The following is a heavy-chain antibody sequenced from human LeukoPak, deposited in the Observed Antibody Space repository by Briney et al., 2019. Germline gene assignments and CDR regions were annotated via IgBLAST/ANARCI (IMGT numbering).Heavy chain of an antibody. D-gene: IGHD1-1*01. CDR1: GGSISSSSYY. Sequence: SETLSLTCTVSGGSISSSSYYWSWIRQPPGKGLEWIGYIYYSGSTNYNPSLKSRVTISVDTSKNQFSLKLSSVTAADTAVYYCARVGGTNYYYYGMDVWGQGTTVTVSS. CDR3: ARVGGTNYYYYGMDV. CDR2: IYYSGST. J-gene: IGHJ6*02. V-gene: IGHV4-61*01.